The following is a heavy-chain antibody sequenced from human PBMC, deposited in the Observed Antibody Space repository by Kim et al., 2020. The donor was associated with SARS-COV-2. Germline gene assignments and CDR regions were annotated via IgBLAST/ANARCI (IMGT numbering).Heavy chain of an antibody. CDR1: GLTFDSSA. CDR3: ARGNYYASVSLSDYSKGMDV. Sequence: GGSLRLSCAASGLTFDSSAMNWVRQAPGKGLEWVAVISYYGRNKDYADSVKGRFTISRDNSKSTLYLQMNSLRVEDTAVYYCARGNYYASVSLSDYSKGMDVWGQGTTVTVSS. CDR2: ISYYGRNK. J-gene: IGHJ6*02. V-gene: IGHV3-30*04. D-gene: IGHD3-10*01.